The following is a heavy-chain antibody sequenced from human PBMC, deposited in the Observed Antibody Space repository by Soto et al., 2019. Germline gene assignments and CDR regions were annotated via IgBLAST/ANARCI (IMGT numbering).Heavy chain of an antibody. J-gene: IGHJ4*02. CDR2: INHSGST. Sequence: SETLSLTCAVYGGSFSGYYWSWIRQPPGKGLEWIGEINHSGSTNYNPSLKSRVTISVDTSKNQFSLKLSSVTAADTAVYYCARDRRNDYDFYFDYWGQGTLVTVSA. CDR1: GGSFSGYY. CDR3: ARDRRNDYDFYFDY. D-gene: IGHD3-3*01. V-gene: IGHV4-34*01.